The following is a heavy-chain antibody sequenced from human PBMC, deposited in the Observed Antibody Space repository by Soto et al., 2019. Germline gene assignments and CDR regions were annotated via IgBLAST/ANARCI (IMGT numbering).Heavy chain of an antibody. CDR1: GYNFTRHG. D-gene: IGHD6-25*01. CDR3: AKMQQAAAHYYYYYGMDV. CDR2: ISPYNSNT. V-gene: IGHV1-18*01. J-gene: IGHJ6*02. Sequence: ASMKVSCKASGYNFTRHGIAWVRQAPGQGLQWKGWISPYNSNTKSAQKVQGRVTMTTDTSTRTAYMELRSLRSDDTAVYYCAKMQQAAAHYYYYYGMDVWGQGTTVTVSS.